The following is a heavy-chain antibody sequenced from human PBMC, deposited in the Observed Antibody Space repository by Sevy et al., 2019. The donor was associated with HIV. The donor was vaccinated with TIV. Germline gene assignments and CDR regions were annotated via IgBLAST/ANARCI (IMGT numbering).Heavy chain of an antibody. Sequence: GGSLRLSCAASGFSFSSFDMNWVRQAPGKGPEWVSGIRARGGSTYYADSVKGRFTISRDNSKNTLLLQMNSLRAEDTAVYYCATGLLGYWGQGMQVTVSS. D-gene: IGHD2-21*01. CDR3: ATGLLGY. J-gene: IGHJ4*02. CDR2: IRARGGST. V-gene: IGHV3-23*01. CDR1: GFSFSSFD.